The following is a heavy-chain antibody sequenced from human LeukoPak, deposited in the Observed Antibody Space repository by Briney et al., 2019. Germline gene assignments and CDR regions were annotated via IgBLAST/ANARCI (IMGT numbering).Heavy chain of an antibody. Sequence: GGSLRLSCAASGFTFNNYAMHWVRQAPGEGLEWVAVISRDGTLQYYADSVKGRLTISRDNSQSTLYLHMNSLSTEDTALYYCARAVPAPGTPENAFDIWGQGTMVTVSS. CDR3: ARAVPAPGTPENAFDI. D-gene: IGHD6-13*01. J-gene: IGHJ3*02. CDR1: GFTFNNYA. CDR2: ISRDGTLQ. V-gene: IGHV3-30*04.